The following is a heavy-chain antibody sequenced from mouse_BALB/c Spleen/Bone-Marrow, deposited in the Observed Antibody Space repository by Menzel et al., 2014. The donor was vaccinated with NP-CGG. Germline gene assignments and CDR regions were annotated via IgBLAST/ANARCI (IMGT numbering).Heavy chain of an antibody. V-gene: IGHV1-9*01. CDR1: GYTFRSYW. CDR3: AFNSYWFFDV. J-gene: IGHJ1*01. CDR2: ILPGSGST. Sequence: VKLVESGAELMKPGASVRISRKATGYTFRSYWIEWVKQRPGHGLEWIGEILPGSGSTNHNEKFKGKATFTADTSFNTAYLQLSSLTSEDSAVYYCAFNSYWFFDVWGAGTTVTVSS.